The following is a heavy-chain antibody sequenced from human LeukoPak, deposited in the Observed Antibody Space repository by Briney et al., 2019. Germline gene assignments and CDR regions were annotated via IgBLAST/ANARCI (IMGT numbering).Heavy chain of an antibody. J-gene: IGHJ6*03. V-gene: IGHV1-18*01. Sequence: GASVKVSCKASGYTFTSYGISWVRQAPGQGLEWMGWISAYNGNTNYAQKLQGRVTMTTDTSTSTAYMELRSLRSDDTAVYYCARAPGYCSSTSCSGYYYYMDVWGKGTTVTVSS. CDR1: GYTFTSYG. CDR3: ARAPGYCSSTSCSGYYYYMDV. D-gene: IGHD2-2*01. CDR2: ISAYNGNT.